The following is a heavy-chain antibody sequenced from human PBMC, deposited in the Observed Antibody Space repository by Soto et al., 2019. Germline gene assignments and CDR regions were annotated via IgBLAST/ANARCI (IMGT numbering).Heavy chain of an antibody. D-gene: IGHD3-22*01. CDR3: ARDGLRGYSFDL. Sequence: QVQLVESGGGVVQPGKSLRLSCEASGFTFSTYGMHWVRQAPGNGMEWVAAIWYDGVNRYYADYVKGRFTISRDNSNYTLYLQMHSLRVEDTDVYYWARDGLRGYSFDLWGRGTLVKVSS. CDR1: GFTFSTYG. V-gene: IGHV3-33*01. J-gene: IGHJ2*01. CDR2: IWYDGVNR.